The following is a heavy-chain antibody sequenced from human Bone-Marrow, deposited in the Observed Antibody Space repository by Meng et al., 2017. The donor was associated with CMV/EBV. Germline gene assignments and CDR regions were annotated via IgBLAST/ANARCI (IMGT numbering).Heavy chain of an antibody. J-gene: IGHJ6*02. V-gene: IGHV3-23*01. D-gene: IGHD6-13*01. Sequence: GESLKISCGVSGFSFRNYGLSWVRQAPGKGLAWVSILCDSVCYTYRGDSVKGRFNLAIDDSKNTLYLRMNSLRVRDTAISLCWCETWSCGRSSWFQRWGHGTTVTVSS. CDR3: WCETWSCGRSSWFQR. CDR2: LCDSVCYT. CDR1: GFSFRNYG.